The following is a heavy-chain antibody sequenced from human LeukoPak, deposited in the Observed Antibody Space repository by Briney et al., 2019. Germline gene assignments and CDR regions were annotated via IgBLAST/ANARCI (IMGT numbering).Heavy chain of an antibody. Sequence: GGSLRLPCAASGFIFKNFGMYWVRQAPGKGLEWVGLIKSKILGGTTHYAAPVKGRFTISRDDSKDTLYLQMNSLKPEDTAVYYCTTGNPWGQGTLVTVSS. J-gene: IGHJ5*02. CDR2: IKSKILGGTT. CDR1: GFIFKNFG. V-gene: IGHV3-15*01. CDR3: TTGNP.